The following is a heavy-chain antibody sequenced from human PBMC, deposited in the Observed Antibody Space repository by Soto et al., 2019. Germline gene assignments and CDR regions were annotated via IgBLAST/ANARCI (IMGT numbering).Heavy chain of an antibody. CDR3: AYLPCSGGSCYWFSFSGMDV. Sequence: QITLKESGPTLVKPTQTLTLTCTFSGFSLSTSGVGVAWIRQPPGKALEWLALIYWDDDKRYRPSLESRLTITKDTSTHQVVLTMTNMASVDTATYYCAYLPCSGGSCYWFSFSGMDVWGQGTTVTVSS. V-gene: IGHV2-5*02. D-gene: IGHD2-15*01. CDR1: GFSLSTSGVG. J-gene: IGHJ6*02. CDR2: IYWDDDK.